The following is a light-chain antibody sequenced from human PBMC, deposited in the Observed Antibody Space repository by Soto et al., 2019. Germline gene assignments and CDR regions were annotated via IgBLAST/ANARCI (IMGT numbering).Light chain of an antibody. Sequence: DIQMYQSPSSLSAYVGDRDTITCRASQSISSYLNWYQQKPGKAPKLLIYAASSLQSGVPSRFSGSGSGTDFTLTISSLQPNDFATYYCQHYNSYSEAFGQGTNVDIK. CDR1: QSISSY. V-gene: IGKV1-39*01. CDR2: AAS. J-gene: IGKJ1*01. CDR3: QHYNSYSEA.